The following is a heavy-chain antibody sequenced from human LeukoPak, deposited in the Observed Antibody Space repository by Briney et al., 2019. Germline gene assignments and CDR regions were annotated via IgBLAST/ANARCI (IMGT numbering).Heavy chain of an antibody. CDR3: AKAWYSSSWPFDY. CDR1: GFTFDDYA. V-gene: IGHV3-9*01. D-gene: IGHD6-13*01. J-gene: IGHJ4*02. CDR2: ISWNSGSI. Sequence: GGSLRLSCAASGFTFDDYAMHWVRQAPGKGLEWVSGISWNSGSIGYADSVKGRFTISRDNAKNSLYLQMNSLRAEDTAVYYCAKAWYSSSWPFDYWGQGTLVTVSS.